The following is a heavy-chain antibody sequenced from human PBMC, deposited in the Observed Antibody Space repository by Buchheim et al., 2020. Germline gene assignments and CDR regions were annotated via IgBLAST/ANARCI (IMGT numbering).Heavy chain of an antibody. J-gene: IGHJ6*02. Sequence: QVQLVESGGGVVQPGRSLRLSCAASGFTFSSYGMHWVRQAPGKGLEWVAVISYDLCNKYYADSVKGRFTISSDNSKNTLYLQMNSLRAEDTAVYYCAKGIPYYDSSGYYSPAFPPYGMDVWGQGTT. V-gene: IGHV3-30*18. D-gene: IGHD3-22*01. CDR1: GFTFSSYG. CDR2: ISYDLCNK. CDR3: AKGIPYYDSSGYYSPAFPPYGMDV.